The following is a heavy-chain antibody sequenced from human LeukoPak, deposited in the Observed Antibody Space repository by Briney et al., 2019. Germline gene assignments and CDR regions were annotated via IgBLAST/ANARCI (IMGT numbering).Heavy chain of an antibody. V-gene: IGHV1-8*01. CDR3: ARAYYGSGSYPPGY. D-gene: IGHD3-10*01. CDR2: MNPNSGNT. J-gene: IGHJ4*02. Sequence: ASVKVSCKASGYTFTSYDINWVRQATGQGLEWMGWMNPNSGNTGYAQKFQGRVTMTRNTSISTAYMELSSLRSEDTVVCYCARAYYGSGSYPPGYWGQGTLVTVSS. CDR1: GYTFTSYD.